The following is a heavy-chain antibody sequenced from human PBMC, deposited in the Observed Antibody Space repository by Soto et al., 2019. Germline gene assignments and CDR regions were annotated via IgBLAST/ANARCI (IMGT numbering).Heavy chain of an antibody. V-gene: IGHV4-59*01. CDR2: IYYSGST. Sequence: SETLSLTCTVSGGSISSYYWSWIRQPPGKGLEWIGYIYYSGSTNYNPSLKSRVTISVDTSKNQFSLKLSSVTAADTAVYYCARDSLEYYDFWSGWDYYYYGMDVWGQRTTVTVAS. D-gene: IGHD3-3*01. J-gene: IGHJ6*02. CDR1: GGSISSYY. CDR3: ARDSLEYYDFWSGWDYYYYGMDV.